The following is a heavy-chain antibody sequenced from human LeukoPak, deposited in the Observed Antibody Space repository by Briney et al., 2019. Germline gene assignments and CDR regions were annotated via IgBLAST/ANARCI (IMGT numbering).Heavy chain of an antibody. J-gene: IGHJ4*02. Sequence: GGSLRLSCAASGFTFSSYWMSWVRQAPGKGLEWVANIRQDGNEKYYVDSVKGRFIISRDNAKNSLYLQMNSLRAEDTAVYYCARSPDGFDYWGQGTLVTVSS. CDR2: IRQDGNEK. CDR1: GFTFSSYW. V-gene: IGHV3-7*01. CDR3: ARSPDGFDY.